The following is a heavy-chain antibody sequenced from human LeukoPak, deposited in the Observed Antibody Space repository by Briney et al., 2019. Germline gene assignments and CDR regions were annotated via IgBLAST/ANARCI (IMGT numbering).Heavy chain of an antibody. Sequence: PGGSLRLSCAASGFTFSSYWMHWGRQAPGKGLVWVSRIKSDGRSTSYADSVKGRFTISRDNAKNTLYLQMNSLRAEDTAVYHCARGYNYGSIDYWGQGTLVTVSS. CDR1: GFTFSSYW. CDR3: ARGYNYGSIDY. V-gene: IGHV3-74*01. D-gene: IGHD5-18*01. CDR2: IKSDGRST. J-gene: IGHJ4*02.